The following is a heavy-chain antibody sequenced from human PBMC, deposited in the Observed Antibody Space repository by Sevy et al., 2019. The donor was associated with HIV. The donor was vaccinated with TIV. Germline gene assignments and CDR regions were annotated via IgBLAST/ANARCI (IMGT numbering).Heavy chain of an antibody. CDR3: ARDPPRGHSDYYYYGMDV. CDR2: IWYDGSNK. V-gene: IGHV3-33*01. J-gene: IGHJ6*02. CDR1: GFTFSSYG. Sequence: GSLRLSCAASGFTFSSYGMHWVRQAPGKGLEWVAVIWYDGSNKYYADSVKGRFTISRDNSKNTLYLQMNSLRAEDTAVYYCARDPPRGHSDYYYYGMDVWGQGTTVTVSS.